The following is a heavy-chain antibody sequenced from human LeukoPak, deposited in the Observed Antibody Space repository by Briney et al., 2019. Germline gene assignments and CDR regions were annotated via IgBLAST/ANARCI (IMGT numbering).Heavy chain of an antibody. D-gene: IGHD2-2*01. Sequence: ASVKVSCKASGYTFTGKFIHWVRQAPGRGLEWMGWIDPNSGGTDYAQKFQGRVTMTTDTSTSTAYMELRSLRSDDTAVYYCARADCSSTSCYYYYYGMDVWGQGTTVTVSS. V-gene: IGHV1-2*02. CDR2: IDPNSGGT. CDR3: ARADCSSTSCYYYYYGMDV. J-gene: IGHJ6*02. CDR1: GYTFTGKF.